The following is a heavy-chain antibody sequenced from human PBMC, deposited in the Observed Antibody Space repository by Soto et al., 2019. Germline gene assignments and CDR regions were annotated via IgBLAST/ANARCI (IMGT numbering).Heavy chain of an antibody. J-gene: IGHJ6*02. D-gene: IGHD3-22*01. CDR2: VYYRGSP. Sequence: QLQLQESGPGLVKPSETLSLTCTVSGGSISSSSYYWGWIRQPPGKGLEWIGSVYYRGSPYYNPSLKRRVTITVDTSKNQFSLKLSSVTAADTAVYYCARRLYYDSSGFEGGGMDVWGQGTTVTVSS. V-gene: IGHV4-39*01. CDR1: GGSISSSSYY. CDR3: ARRLYYDSSGFEGGGMDV.